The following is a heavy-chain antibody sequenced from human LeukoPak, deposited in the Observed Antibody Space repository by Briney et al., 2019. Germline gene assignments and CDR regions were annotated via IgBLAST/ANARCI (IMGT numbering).Heavy chain of an antibody. Sequence: SETLSLTCTVSGGSISSYYWGWIRLPPGKGLEWIGCTSYSGSTTYIPSLKSRVTILVDTSKNQFSLKLSSVTAADTAVYYCVRITQGTIDYWGRGTLVTVSS. J-gene: IGHJ4*02. CDR2: TSYSGST. CDR3: VRITQGTIDY. V-gene: IGHV4-59*01. CDR1: GGSISSYY. D-gene: IGHD3-10*01.